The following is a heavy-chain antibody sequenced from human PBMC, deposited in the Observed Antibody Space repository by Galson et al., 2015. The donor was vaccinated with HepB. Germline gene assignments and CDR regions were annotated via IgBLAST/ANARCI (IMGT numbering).Heavy chain of an antibody. J-gene: IGHJ4*02. CDR2: ISYDGSNK. D-gene: IGHD6-13*01. Sequence: SLRLSCAVSGFTFSSYAMHWVRQAPGKGLEWVAVISYDGSNKYYADSVKGRFTISRDNAKNSLYLQMNSLRAEDTAVYYCARDGIAAAGYDYWGQGTLVTVSS. V-gene: IGHV3-30-3*01. CDR1: GFTFSSYA. CDR3: ARDGIAAAGYDY.